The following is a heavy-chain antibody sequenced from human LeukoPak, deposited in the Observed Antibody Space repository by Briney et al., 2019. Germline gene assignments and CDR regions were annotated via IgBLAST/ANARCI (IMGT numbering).Heavy chain of an antibody. J-gene: IGHJ4*02. D-gene: IGHD6-19*01. CDR1: GFTFSIYS. CDR3: ARESQWLIDY. V-gene: IGHV3-48*02. CDR2: LSSRSDTI. Sequence: GGSLRLSCAASGFTFSIYSMNWVRQAPGQGLEWLSYLSSRSDTIHYADSVKGRFTISRDNAKNSLYLQMSSLRDEDTAVYFCARESQWLIDYWGQGTLVTVSS.